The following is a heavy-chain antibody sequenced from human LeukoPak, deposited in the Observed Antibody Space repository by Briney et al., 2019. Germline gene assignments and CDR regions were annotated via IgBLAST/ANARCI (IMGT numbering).Heavy chain of an antibody. V-gene: IGHV3-30*18. Sequence: PGGSLRLSCAASGFTFSSYGMHWVRQAPGKGLEWVAVISYDGSYKYYADSVKGRFTISRDNSKNTLYLQMNSLRAEDTAVYYSAKDLAELDYGESYYYMDVWGKGTTVTVSS. CDR3: AKDLAELDYGESYYYMDV. D-gene: IGHD4-17*01. CDR1: GFTFSSYG. CDR2: ISYDGSYK. J-gene: IGHJ6*03.